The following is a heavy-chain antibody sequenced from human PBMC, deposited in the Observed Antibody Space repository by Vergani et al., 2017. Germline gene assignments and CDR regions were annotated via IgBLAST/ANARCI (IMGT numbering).Heavy chain of an antibody. Sequence: EVQLVESGGVVVQPGGSLRLSCAASGFTFDDYAMHWVRQAPGKGLEWVSLISWDDGSTYYADSVKGRFTISRDNSKNSLYLQMNSLRAEDTALYYCAKVLIIYDSSGALDYWGQGTLVTVSS. J-gene: IGHJ4*02. CDR2: ISWDDGST. CDR3: AKVLIIYDSSGALDY. CDR1: GFTFDDYA. D-gene: IGHD3-22*01. V-gene: IGHV3-43D*03.